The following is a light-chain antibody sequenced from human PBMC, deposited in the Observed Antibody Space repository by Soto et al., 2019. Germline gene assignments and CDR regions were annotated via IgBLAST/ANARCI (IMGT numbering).Light chain of an antibody. CDR1: QNINSN. Sequence: EIVMTQSPATLSVSPGESATLSCRASQNINSNLAWYQQKPGQAPRLLIYRASTMATGIPARFSGSGSGTEFTLTISGLQSGDFAVYYCQQYHDWPPYTFGQGTKVEIK. CDR2: RAS. CDR3: QQYHDWPPYT. J-gene: IGKJ2*01. V-gene: IGKV3-15*01.